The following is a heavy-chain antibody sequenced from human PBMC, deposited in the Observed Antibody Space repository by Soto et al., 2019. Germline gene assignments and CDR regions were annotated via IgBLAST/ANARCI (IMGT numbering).Heavy chain of an antibody. D-gene: IGHD3-3*01. CDR1: GGSVSSGSYY. V-gene: IGHV4-61*01. CDR2: IYYSGST. CDR3: AREYYYFCSGYYFWFYL. J-gene: IGHJ5*02. Sequence: PSETLSLTCTVSGGSVSSGSYYWSWIRQPPGKGLEWIGYIYYSGSTNYNPSLKSRVTISVDTSKNQFSLKLSSVTAADTAVYYCAREYYYFCSGYYFWFYLWGKGTLVTVAS.